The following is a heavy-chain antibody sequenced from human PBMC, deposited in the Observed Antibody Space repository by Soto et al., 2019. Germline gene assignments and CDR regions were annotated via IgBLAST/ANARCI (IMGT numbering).Heavy chain of an antibody. D-gene: IGHD4-17*01. CDR1: GFSLSTGGVG. Sequence: SGATLVNPTQTLTLTCTLSGFSLSTGGVGVGWIRQSPGKALEWLAVIYWDDVKHYSPSLERRLTITKDTSESEVVLTMTNMDPVDTATYYCARKGSGDYALDYWGQGILVTVSS. CDR2: IYWDDVK. J-gene: IGHJ4*02. V-gene: IGHV2-5*02. CDR3: ARKGSGDYALDY.